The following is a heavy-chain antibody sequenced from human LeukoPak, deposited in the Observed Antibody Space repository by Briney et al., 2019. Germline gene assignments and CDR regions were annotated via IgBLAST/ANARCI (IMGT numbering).Heavy chain of an antibody. CDR1: GGTFNNYA. CDR3: TRRNLYTKYGEDFDF. J-gene: IGHJ4*02. CDR2: IIPVFGTA. V-gene: IGHV1-69*13. D-gene: IGHD4-17*01. Sequence: SVTVSCTTSGGTFNNYAISWVRQAPGQGLEWMGGIIPVFGTANYAQKFRGRATITADESANTAYMELSSLRSGDTAVYYCTRRNLYTKYGEDFDFWDQGTLVIVTS.